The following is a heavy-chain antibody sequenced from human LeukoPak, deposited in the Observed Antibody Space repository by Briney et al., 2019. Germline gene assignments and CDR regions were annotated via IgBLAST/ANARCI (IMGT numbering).Heavy chain of an antibody. CDR2: IYYSGST. CDR1: GGSISSYY. J-gene: IGHJ4*02. Sequence: SETLSLTCTVSGGSISSYYWSWIRQPPGKGLEWIGYIYYSGSTNYNPSLKSRVTISVDTSKNQISLKLSSVTAADTAVYYCARDNSDGLLDYWGQGTLVTVSS. CDR3: ARDNSDGLLDY. D-gene: IGHD3/OR15-3a*01. V-gene: IGHV4-59*01.